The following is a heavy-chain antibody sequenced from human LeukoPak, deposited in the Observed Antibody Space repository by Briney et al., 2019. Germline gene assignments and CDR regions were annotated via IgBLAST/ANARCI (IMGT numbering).Heavy chain of an antibody. D-gene: IGHD3-22*01. J-gene: IGHJ5*02. CDR2: ISAYNGNT. Sequence: ASVKVSCKASGGTFSSYAIRWVRQAPGQGLEWMGWISAYNGNTNYAQKLQGRVTMTTDTSTSTAYMELRSLRSDDTAVYYCARAPYYYDSSGYTPWGQGTLVTVSS. CDR1: GGTFSSYA. V-gene: IGHV1-18*01. CDR3: ARAPYYYDSSGYTP.